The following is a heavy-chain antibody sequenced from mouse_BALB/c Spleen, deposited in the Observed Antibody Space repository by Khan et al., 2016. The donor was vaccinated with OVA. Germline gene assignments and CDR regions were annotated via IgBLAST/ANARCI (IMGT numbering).Heavy chain of an antibody. V-gene: IGHV1S81*02. CDR3: TRSGYGTFAY. CDR2: INPSNGGT. Sequence: QVKLQQSGAELVKPGASVRLSCKASGYTFTSYYLYWVKQRPGQGLKWIGDINPSNGGTNFNEKFKGKATLTVDKSSSTAYMRLSSLTSEDSAVYYCTRSGYGTFAYWGQGTLVTVSA. J-gene: IGHJ3*01. D-gene: IGHD2-1*01. CDR1: GYTFTSYY.